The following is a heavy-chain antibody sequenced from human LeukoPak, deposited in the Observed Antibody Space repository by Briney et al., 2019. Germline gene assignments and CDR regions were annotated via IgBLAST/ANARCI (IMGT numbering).Heavy chain of an antibody. V-gene: IGHV3-30-3*01. CDR1: GFTFNEYA. D-gene: IGHD4-17*01. Sequence: GRSLSLSCAASGFTFNEYAIHWVRQAPGKGLEWVAVVSSDGINKYYADSVKGRFTISRDNSKNTLYLQMNSLRPEDTAVYYCAREKDYGDYIDFWGQGTLVTVS. J-gene: IGHJ4*02. CDR2: VSSDGINK. CDR3: AREKDYGDYIDF.